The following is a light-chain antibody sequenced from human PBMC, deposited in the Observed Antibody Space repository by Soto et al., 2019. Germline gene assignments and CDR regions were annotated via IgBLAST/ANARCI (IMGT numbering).Light chain of an antibody. J-gene: IGKJ5*01. Sequence: EIVLTQSPCTLPLSPGERATLSCRASQSVSSTYLAWCQQKPGQAPRLLIYGASTRATGIPDRFSGTGSGTDFTLTISRLEPEDFAVYYCQHFGDSPITFGQGTRLEIK. V-gene: IGKV3-20*01. CDR2: GAS. CDR1: QSVSSTY. CDR3: QHFGDSPIT.